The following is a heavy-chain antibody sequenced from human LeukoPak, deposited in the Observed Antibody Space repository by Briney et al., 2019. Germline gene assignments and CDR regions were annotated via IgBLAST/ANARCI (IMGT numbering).Heavy chain of an antibody. Sequence: PGGSLRLSCAASGFTVSSNYMSWVRQAPGKGLEWVSDIYSGGSTYYPNSVKGRFTISRDNSKITPYLQMNSRGAEGTVVYDCARVQADLRVFDIWGQGTMVTVSS. CDR1: GFTVSSNY. D-gene: IGHD6-13*01. CDR2: IYSGGST. J-gene: IGHJ3*02. CDR3: ARVQADLRVFDI. V-gene: IGHV3-53*01.